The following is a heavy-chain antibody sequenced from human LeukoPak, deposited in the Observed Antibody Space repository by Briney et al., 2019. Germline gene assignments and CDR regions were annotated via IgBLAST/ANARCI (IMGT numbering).Heavy chain of an antibody. Sequence: ASVKVSCEASGYTFTNYDINWVRQATGQGLEWMGWMNPKSGYAGFAQKFQGRVTMTWNTSISTGYMELSSLRSEDTAVYYCARTNGDLDFWGQGTLVTVSS. V-gene: IGHV1-8*01. CDR2: MNPKSGYA. J-gene: IGHJ4*02. CDR1: GYTFTNYD. D-gene: IGHD7-27*01. CDR3: ARTNGDLDF.